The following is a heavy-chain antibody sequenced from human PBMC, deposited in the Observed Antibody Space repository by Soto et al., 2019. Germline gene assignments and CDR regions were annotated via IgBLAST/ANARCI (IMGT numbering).Heavy chain of an antibody. D-gene: IGHD2-21*01. CDR3: ARDPVDLFGYLDV. J-gene: IGHJ6*02. V-gene: IGHV1-69*06. CDR2: IIPLMRTV. CDR1: EGTFASYS. Sequence: QEELVQSGAEVKKPGSSVNVSCRTSEGTFASYSITWLRQAPGQRLEWMGEIIPLMRTVNYAQKFQDRVTITGDRSTSTVYMALSSLRSDDTAVYYCARDPVDLFGYLDVWGQGTPVTDSS.